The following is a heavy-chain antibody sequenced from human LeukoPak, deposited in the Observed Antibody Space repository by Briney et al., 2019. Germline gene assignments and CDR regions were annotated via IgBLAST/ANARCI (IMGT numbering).Heavy chain of an antibody. CDR2: IYDSGST. D-gene: IGHD1-14*01. CDR1: GGSISSGGYY. V-gene: IGHV4-61*08. CDR3: ARHSFINGYFDY. J-gene: IGHJ4*02. Sequence: SQTLSLTCAVSGGSISSGGYYWSWIRKPPGKGLEWVAYIYDSGSTDYNPSLKSRVTISVDTSKNQFSLKLSSVTAADTAVYYCARHSFINGYFDYWGQGTLVTVSS.